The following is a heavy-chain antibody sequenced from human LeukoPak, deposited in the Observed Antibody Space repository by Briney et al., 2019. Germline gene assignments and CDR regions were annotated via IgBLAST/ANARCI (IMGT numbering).Heavy chain of an antibody. CDR3: ARDPLGVGAKSPAFDI. CDR1: GFTLSNYG. J-gene: IGHJ3*02. V-gene: IGHV3-30*19. Sequence: GGSLRLSCAASGFTLSNYGMHWVRQAPGKGLEWVAVISYDGSNKYYADSVKGRFTISRDNSKNTLYLQMNSLRAEDTAVYYCARDPLGVGAKSPAFDIWGQGTMVTVSS. CDR2: ISYDGSNK. D-gene: IGHD1-26*01.